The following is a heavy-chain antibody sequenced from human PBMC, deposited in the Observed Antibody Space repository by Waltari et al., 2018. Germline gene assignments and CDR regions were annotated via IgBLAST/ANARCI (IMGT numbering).Heavy chain of an antibody. D-gene: IGHD6-13*01. V-gene: IGHV3-7*01. CDR2: IKQDGSEK. Sequence: EVRLVESGGGLVQPGGSLRLSCAAPGFTFSSYWMSWVRQAPGEGLEGVANIKQDGSEKYYVDSVKGRFTISRDNAKNSLYLQMNSLRAEDTAVYYCARWMEQLASEFDYWGQGTLVTVSS. CDR3: ARWMEQLASEFDY. CDR1: GFTFSSYW. J-gene: IGHJ4*02.